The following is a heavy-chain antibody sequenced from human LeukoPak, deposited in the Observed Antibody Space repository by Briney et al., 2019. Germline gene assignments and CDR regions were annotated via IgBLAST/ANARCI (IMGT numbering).Heavy chain of an antibody. J-gene: IGHJ3*02. V-gene: IGHV1-2*02. CDR3: AREYGSYDAFDI. D-gene: IGHD1-26*01. CDR1: GYTFTGYY. Sequence: ASVKVSCKASGYTFTGYYMHWVRQAPGQGLEWMGWINPNSGGTNYAQKFQGRVTMTRDTSISTAYMELSRLRSDGTAVYYCAREYGSYDAFDIWGQGTMVTVSS. CDR2: INPNSGGT.